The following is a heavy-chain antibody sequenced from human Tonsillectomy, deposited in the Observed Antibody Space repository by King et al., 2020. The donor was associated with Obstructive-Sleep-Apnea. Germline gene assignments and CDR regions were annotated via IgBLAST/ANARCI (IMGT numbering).Heavy chain of an antibody. CDR1: GFAFNTYL. J-gene: IGHJ3*02. CDR2: IRQDGSRQ. CDR3: VGDRTPQTSGHYYDAFDI. Sequence: VQLVESGGGLGQPGGSLRLSCAASGFAFNTYLMTWVRQAPGKGLEWVANIRQDGSRQYYVDSVRGRFTISRDNAKNSLFLQMNSLRTEDTGVYYCVGDRTPQTSGHYYDAFDIWGQGTVVTVSS. V-gene: IGHV3-7*01. D-gene: IGHD3-22*01.